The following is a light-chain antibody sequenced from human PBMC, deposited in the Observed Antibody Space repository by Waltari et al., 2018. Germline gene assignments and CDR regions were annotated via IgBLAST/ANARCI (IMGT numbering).Light chain of an antibody. CDR1: SSDVGGYKY. J-gene: IGLJ1*01. Sequence: QSALTQPASVSGSPGQSITISCTGTSSDVGGYKYVPWYQQHPGKAPKVMIYDFSERPSGVSNRFSGSKSANTASRTIAGLQAEDEADYYCCSYAGSGTYVFGSGTKVTVL. V-gene: IGLV2-23*02. CDR3: CSYAGSGTYV. CDR2: DFS.